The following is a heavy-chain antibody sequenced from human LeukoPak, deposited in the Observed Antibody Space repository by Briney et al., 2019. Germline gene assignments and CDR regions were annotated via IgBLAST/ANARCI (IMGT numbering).Heavy chain of an antibody. J-gene: IGHJ4*02. CDR2: VSNIETT. V-gene: IGHV4-59*01. CDR3: ARPPHYYDTSGYSV. Sequence: SETLSLTCTVSGDSISSYYWSWLRQPPGKRLEWIGYVSNIETTNYNPSLKSRVTISVDTSKNQFSLRLNSVTAADTAVYYCARPPHYYDTSGYSVWGQGTLVTVSS. D-gene: IGHD3-22*01. CDR1: GDSISSYY.